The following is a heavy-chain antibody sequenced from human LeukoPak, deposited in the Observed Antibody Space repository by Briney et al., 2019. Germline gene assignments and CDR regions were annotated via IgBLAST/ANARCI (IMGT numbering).Heavy chain of an antibody. CDR3: ARGSAGATSNWFDP. J-gene: IGHJ5*02. CDR1: GGSISSYY. CDR2: IYYSGST. D-gene: IGHD1-26*01. Sequence: PSETLSLTCTVSGGSISSYYGSWIRQPPGKGLEWIGYIYYSGSTNYNPSLKSRVTISVDTSKNQFSLKLSSVTAADTAVYYCARGSAGATSNWFDPWGQGTLVTVSS. V-gene: IGHV4-59*01.